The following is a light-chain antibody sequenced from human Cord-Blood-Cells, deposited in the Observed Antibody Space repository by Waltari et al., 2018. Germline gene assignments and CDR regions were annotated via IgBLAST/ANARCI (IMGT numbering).Light chain of an antibody. CDR3: QQYYSTPYT. CDR1: PSVLYSSNNKNY. Sequence: IVMTQSPDSLAVSLGERATINCKSSPSVLYSSNNKNYLAWYQQKPGQPPTLLIYWASTRESWVPDRFSGSGSGTDFTLTISSLQAEDVAVYYCQQYYSTPYTFGQGTKLEIK. V-gene: IGKV4-1*01. J-gene: IGKJ2*01. CDR2: WAS.